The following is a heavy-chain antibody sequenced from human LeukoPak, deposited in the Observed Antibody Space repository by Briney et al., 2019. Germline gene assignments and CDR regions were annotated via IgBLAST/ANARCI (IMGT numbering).Heavy chain of an antibody. Sequence: PGGSLRLSCAASGFTFSSYAMNWVRQAPGKGLEWVSSISSSSYIYYADSVKGRFTISRDNAKNSLYLQMNSLRAEDTAVYYCARDPPDGDYGWGQGTLVTVSS. CDR3: ARDPPDGDYG. CDR1: GFTFSSYA. J-gene: IGHJ4*02. V-gene: IGHV3-21*01. D-gene: IGHD4-17*01. CDR2: ISSSSYI.